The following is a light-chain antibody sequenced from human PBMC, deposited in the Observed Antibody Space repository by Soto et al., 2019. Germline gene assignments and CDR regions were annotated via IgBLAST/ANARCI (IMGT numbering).Light chain of an antibody. J-gene: IGKJ1*01. CDR1: QSISSY. Sequence: DIQMTQSPSSLSASVGDTVTITCRASQSISSYLTWYQQKQGKAPKLLIYAAYNLQSGVPSRFSGSGSGTDFTLTISSLQPEDFAAYYCQQSYDMPWTFGQGTKVDIK. CDR3: QQSYDMPWT. V-gene: IGKV1-39*01. CDR2: AAY.